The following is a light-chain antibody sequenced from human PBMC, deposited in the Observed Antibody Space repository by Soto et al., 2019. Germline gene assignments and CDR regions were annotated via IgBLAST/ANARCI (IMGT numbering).Light chain of an antibody. Sequence: QSVLTQPPSASGTPGQRVTISCSGSSSNIGSNTVNWYQHLPGTAPKLLIYSNNQRPSGVPDLFSGSKSGTSASLAISGLQSEAEADYYCAAWDDSLNGYVFGTGTKVTVL. V-gene: IGLV1-44*01. CDR1: SSNIGSNT. CDR3: AAWDDSLNGYV. J-gene: IGLJ1*01. CDR2: SNN.